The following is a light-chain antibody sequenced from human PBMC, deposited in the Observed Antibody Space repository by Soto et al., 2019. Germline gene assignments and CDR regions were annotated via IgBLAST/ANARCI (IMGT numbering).Light chain of an antibody. CDR1: QSISSSY. CDR3: HQHGTSPFT. CDR2: ASS. J-gene: IGKJ3*01. V-gene: IGKV3-20*01. Sequence: EVVLTQSPGTLSLSQGESATLSCRASQSISSSYFAWYQQKPGQAPRLLLYASSSRATGIPDRFSGGGSGTDFTLTISRLEPEDYAGYFCHQHGTSPFTFGPGTKVDV.